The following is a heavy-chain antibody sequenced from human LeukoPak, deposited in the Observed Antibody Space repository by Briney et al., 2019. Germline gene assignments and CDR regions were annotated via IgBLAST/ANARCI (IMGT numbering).Heavy chain of an antibody. V-gene: IGHV4-4*02. CDR3: ARVTAVRGVIPNYYYGMDV. J-gene: IGHJ6*02. CDR2: IYHSGST. CDR1: GGSISSSNW. D-gene: IGHD3-10*01. Sequence: SGTLSLTCAVSGGSISSSNWWSWVRQPPGKGLEWIGEIYHSGSTNYNPSLKSRVTISVDKSKNQFSLKLSSVTAADTAVYYCARVTAVRGVIPNYYYGMDVWGQGTTVTVSS.